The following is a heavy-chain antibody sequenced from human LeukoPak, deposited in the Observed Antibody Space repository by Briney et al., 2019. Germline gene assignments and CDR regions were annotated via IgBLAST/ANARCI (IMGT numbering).Heavy chain of an antibody. D-gene: IGHD3-9*01. CDR2: ISSSSSTI. J-gene: IGHJ4*02. Sequence: GGSLRLSCAASGFTFSSSSMNWVRQAPGKGLEWVSYISSSSSTIYYADSVKGRFTISRDNAKNSLYLQMNSLRAEDTAVYYCAVSILTGYPNFDYWGQGTLVTVSS. CDR1: GFTFSSSS. CDR3: AVSILTGYPNFDY. V-gene: IGHV3-48*04.